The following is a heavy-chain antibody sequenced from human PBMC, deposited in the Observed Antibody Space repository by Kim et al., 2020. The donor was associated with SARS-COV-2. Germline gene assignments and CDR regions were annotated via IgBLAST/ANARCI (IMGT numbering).Heavy chain of an antibody. D-gene: IGHD2-2*01. J-gene: IGHJ6*02. Sequence: SVKVSCKASGGTFSSYTISWVRQAPGQGLEWMGRTIPILGIANYAQKFQGRVTITADKSTSTAYMELSSLRSEDTAVYYCARDDSRADIVVVPAAGEIYYYYGMDVWGQGTTVTVSS. CDR1: GGTFSSYT. CDR2: TIPILGIA. V-gene: IGHV1-69*04. CDR3: ARDDSRADIVVVPAAGEIYYYYGMDV.